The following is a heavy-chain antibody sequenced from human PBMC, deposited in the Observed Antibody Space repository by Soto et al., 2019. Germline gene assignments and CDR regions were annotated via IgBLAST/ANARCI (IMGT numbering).Heavy chain of an antibody. CDR1: GFTFSSYW. V-gene: IGHV3-7*01. CDR2: IKQDGSEK. D-gene: IGHD4-17*01. J-gene: IGHJ4*02. Sequence: GGSLRLSCAASGFTFSSYWMSWVRQAPGKGLEWVANIKQDGSEKNYVDSVKGRFTISRDNAKNSLFLQMNSLRAEDTALYYCARDRGYGDYGESSVNDYWGQGPLVTVSS. CDR3: ARDRGYGDYGESSVNDY.